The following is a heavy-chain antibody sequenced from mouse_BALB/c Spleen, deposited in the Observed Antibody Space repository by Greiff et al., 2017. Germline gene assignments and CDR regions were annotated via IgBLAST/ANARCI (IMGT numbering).Heavy chain of an antibody. CDR2: ISSGGST. CDR3: AREKYGNYNAWFAY. CDR1: GFTFSSYP. J-gene: IGHJ3*01. D-gene: IGHD2-10*02. V-gene: IGHV5-6-5*01. Sequence: EVKLMESGGGLVKPGGSLKLSCAASGFTFSSYPMSWVRQTPEKRLEWVASISSGGSTYYPDSVKGRFTISRDNARNILYLQMSSLRSEDTAMYYCAREKYGNYNAWFAYWGQGTLVTVSA.